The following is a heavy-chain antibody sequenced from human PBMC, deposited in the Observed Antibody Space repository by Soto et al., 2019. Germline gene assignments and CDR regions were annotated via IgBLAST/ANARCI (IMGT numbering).Heavy chain of an antibody. V-gene: IGHV3-30*03. J-gene: IGHJ4*01. CDR2: IANDGSYA. CDR1: GFTFGNFG. Sequence: QVQLVESGGGVVQPGRSLRLSCAASGFTFGNFGMHWVRQAPGKGLEWVADIANDGSYAYYADSVKGRFTVSRDNSKNTLWLQMNSLRAEDTAVYYCAIGWSGGTNGFYFDFWGHGILVTVSS. D-gene: IGHD1-7*01. CDR3: AIGWSGGTNGFYFDF.